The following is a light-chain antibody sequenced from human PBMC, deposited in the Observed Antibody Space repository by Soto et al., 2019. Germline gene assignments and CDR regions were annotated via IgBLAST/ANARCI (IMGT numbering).Light chain of an antibody. CDR3: QQYNSYAL. V-gene: IGKV1-5*01. J-gene: IGKJ1*01. CDR1: QSISSW. CDR2: DAS. Sequence: DIQMTQSPSTLSASVGDRVTLTCRASQSISSWLAWYQQKPGKAPKLLIYDASSLESGVPSRFSGSGSGTEFTLTISSLQPDDFATYYCQQYNSYALFGQGTKVEIK.